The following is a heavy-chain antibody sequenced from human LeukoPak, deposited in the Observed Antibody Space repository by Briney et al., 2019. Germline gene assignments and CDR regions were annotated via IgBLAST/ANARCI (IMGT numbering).Heavy chain of an antibody. J-gene: IGHJ4*02. V-gene: IGHV1-69*13. CDR1: GGTFSSYA. CDR2: IIPIFGTA. Sequence: SVKVSCKASGGTFSSYAISWVRQAPGQGLEWMGGIIPIFGTANYAQKFQGRVTITADESTSTAYMELSSLRSEDTAVYYCARNRGYSYGRNWGMASLGYWGQGTLVTVSS. D-gene: IGHD5-18*01. CDR3: ARNRGYSYGRNWGMASLGY.